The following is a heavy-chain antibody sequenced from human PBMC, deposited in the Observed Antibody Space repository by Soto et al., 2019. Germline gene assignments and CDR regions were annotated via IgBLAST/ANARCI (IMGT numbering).Heavy chain of an antibody. J-gene: IGHJ6*02. Sequence: PSETLSLTCTVSGGSISSGDYYWSWIRQPPGRGLEWIGYIYYSGSTYYNPSLKSRVTISVDTSENQFSLKLSSVTAADTAVYYCARDGSAGTDDYGMDVWGQGTTVTVSS. V-gene: IGHV4-30-4*01. CDR1: GGSISSGDYY. CDR3: ARDGSAGTDDYGMDV. D-gene: IGHD1-1*01. CDR2: IYYSGST.